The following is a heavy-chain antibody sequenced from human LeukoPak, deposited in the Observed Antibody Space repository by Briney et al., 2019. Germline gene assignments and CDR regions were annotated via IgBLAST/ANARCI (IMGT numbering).Heavy chain of an antibody. CDR3: ATYRQVLLPFES. CDR2: ISSSGSTI. J-gene: IGHJ4*02. D-gene: IGHD2-8*02. V-gene: IGHV3-48*03. Sequence: GGSLRLSCAASGFTFSSYEMNWVRQAPGKGLEWVSYISSSGSTIYYADSVKGRFTISRDNAKNSLYLQMNSLRAEDAAIYYCATYRQVLLPFESWGQGTLVTVSS. CDR1: GFTFSSYE.